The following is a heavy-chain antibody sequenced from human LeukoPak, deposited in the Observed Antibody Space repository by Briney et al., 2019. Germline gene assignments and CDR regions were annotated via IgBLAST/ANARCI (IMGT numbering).Heavy chain of an antibody. Sequence: PSETLSLTCAVYGGSFSGYYWSWIRQPPGKGLEWIGEINHSGSTNYNPSLKSRVTISVDKSKNQFSLKLSSVTAADTAVYYCAREGALWSGYSPNRDYYYYYGMDVWGQGTTVTVSS. D-gene: IGHD3-3*01. CDR2: INHSGST. J-gene: IGHJ6*02. CDR3: AREGALWSGYSPNRDYYYYYGMDV. V-gene: IGHV4-34*01. CDR1: GGSFSGYY.